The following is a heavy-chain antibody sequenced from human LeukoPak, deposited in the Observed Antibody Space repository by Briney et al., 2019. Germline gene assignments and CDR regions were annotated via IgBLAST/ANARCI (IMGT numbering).Heavy chain of an antibody. D-gene: IGHD6-19*01. V-gene: IGHV3-23*01. J-gene: IGHJ1*01. CDR3: AKDPTVPGTAEYFQH. CDR1: GFTFSNYA. Sequence: PGGSLRLSCAASGFTFSNYAMTWVRRAPGKGLEWVSAISGSGGSTYYADSVKGRFTVSRDNSKNTLYLQMNSLRAEDTAVYYCAKDPTVPGTAEYFQHWGQGTLVTVSS. CDR2: ISGSGGST.